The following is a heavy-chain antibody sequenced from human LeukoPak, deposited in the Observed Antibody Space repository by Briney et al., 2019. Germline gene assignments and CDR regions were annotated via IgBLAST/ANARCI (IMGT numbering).Heavy chain of an antibody. Sequence: GASVKVSCKASGYTFTSYDINWVRQATGQGLEWMGWMNPNSGNTGYAQKFQGRVTITRNTSISTAYMELSSLRSEDTAVYYCGRGVSNYYDSSGQSDYWGQGTLVTVSS. V-gene: IGHV1-8*01. CDR1: GYTFTSYD. J-gene: IGHJ4*02. D-gene: IGHD3-22*01. CDR2: MNPNSGNT. CDR3: GRGVSNYYDSSGQSDY.